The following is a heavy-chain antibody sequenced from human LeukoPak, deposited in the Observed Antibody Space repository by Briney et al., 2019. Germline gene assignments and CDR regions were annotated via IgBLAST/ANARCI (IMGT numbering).Heavy chain of an antibody. CDR1: GFTFSSYG. CDR2: ISYDGRNI. D-gene: IGHD2-15*01. V-gene: IGHV3-30*18. Sequence: GRSLRLSCAASGFTFSSYGMHWVRQAPGKGLEWVTVISYDGRNIYYADSVKGRFTISRDNSKNTLYLQMNSLRAEDTAVHYCAKAFGYCSGGSCYYCYYGMDVWGKGTTVTVSS. CDR3: AKAFGYCSGGSCYYCYYGMDV. J-gene: IGHJ6*04.